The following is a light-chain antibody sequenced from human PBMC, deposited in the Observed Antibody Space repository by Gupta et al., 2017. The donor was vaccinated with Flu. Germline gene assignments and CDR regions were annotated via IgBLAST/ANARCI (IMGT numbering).Light chain of an antibody. CDR3: MQSLQSQRT. J-gene: IGKJ1*01. CDR1: QTLLHSNGYNY. Sequence: VTPGEPASISCRSSQTLLHSNGYNYLDWYLQKPGQSPQLLIYLGSNRASGVPDRFSGSGSGTDFTLKISRVEAEDVGVYYCMQSLQSQRTFGQGTKVEIK. CDR2: LGS. V-gene: IGKV2-28*01.